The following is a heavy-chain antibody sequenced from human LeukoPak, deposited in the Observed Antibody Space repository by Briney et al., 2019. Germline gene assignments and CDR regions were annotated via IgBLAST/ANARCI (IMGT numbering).Heavy chain of an antibody. Sequence: SETLSLTCTVSGGSISSYYWSWIRQPPGKGLEWIGYIYYSGSTNYNPSLKSQVTISVDTSKNQFSLKLSSVTAADTAVYYCARGGVVPAAMGMWGQGTLVTVSS. CDR2: IYYSGST. J-gene: IGHJ4*02. CDR3: ARGGVVPAAMGM. CDR1: GGSISSYY. V-gene: IGHV4-59*01. D-gene: IGHD2-2*01.